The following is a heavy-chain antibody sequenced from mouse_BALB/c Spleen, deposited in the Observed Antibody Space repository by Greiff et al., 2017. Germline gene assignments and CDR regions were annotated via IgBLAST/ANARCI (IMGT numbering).Heavy chain of an antibody. CDR1: GYTFTSYW. V-gene: IGHV1-69*02. CDR2: IYPSDSYT. Sequence: QVQLQQPGAELVRPGASVKLSCKASGYTFTSYWINWVKQRPGQGLEWIGNIYPSDSYTNYNQKFKDKATLTVDKSSSTAYMQLSSPTSEDSAVYYCTREGYYEGAMDYWGQGTSVTVSS. CDR3: TREGYYEGAMDY. J-gene: IGHJ4*01. D-gene: IGHD2-4*01.